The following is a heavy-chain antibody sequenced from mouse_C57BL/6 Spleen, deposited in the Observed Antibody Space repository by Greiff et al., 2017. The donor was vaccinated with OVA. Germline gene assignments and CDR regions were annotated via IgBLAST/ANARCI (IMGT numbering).Heavy chain of an antibody. CDR2: IYPRSGNT. Sequence: QVQLQQSGAELARPGASVKLSCKASGYTFTSYGISWVKQRTGQGLEWIGEIYPRSGNTYYNEKFKGKATLTADKSSSTAYMELRSLTSEDSAVYFCARRDGSSSFDYWGLGTTLTVSS. V-gene: IGHV1-81*01. CDR1: GYTFTSYG. CDR3: ARRDGSSSFDY. J-gene: IGHJ2*01. D-gene: IGHD1-1*01.